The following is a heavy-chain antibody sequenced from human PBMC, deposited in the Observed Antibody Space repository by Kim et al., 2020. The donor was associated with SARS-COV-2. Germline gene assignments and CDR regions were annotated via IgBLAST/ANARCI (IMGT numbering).Heavy chain of an antibody. CDR3: ARHRRGDFWGGFPDY. J-gene: IGHJ4*02. CDR1: DGSITSTAYY. CDR2: VYYTGSA. D-gene: IGHD3-3*01. V-gene: IGHV4-39*01. Sequence: SETLSLTCSVSDGSITSTAYYWGWIRQPPGRGLEWIVSVYYTGSAYYNPSHRSRVTISVDTSQSQFSLNLNSVTAADTAVYSCARHRRGDFWGGFPDYWGQGILITVSS.